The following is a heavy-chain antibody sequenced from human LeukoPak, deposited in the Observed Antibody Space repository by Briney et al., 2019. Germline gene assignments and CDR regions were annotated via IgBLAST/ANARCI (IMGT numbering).Heavy chain of an antibody. CDR3: ARDCIGCHGLDS. CDR1: GYTFFTYG. D-gene: IGHD1-26*01. J-gene: IGHJ5*01. CDR2: VSAYADNT. Sequence: ASVKVSCKASGYTFFTYGITLVRQAPGQGLEWMGWVSAYADNTNYVQKFQGRVTMTTDTSTSTAYMELRSLRSDDTAVYYCARDCIGCHGLDSWGQGTLVTVSS. V-gene: IGHV1-18*01.